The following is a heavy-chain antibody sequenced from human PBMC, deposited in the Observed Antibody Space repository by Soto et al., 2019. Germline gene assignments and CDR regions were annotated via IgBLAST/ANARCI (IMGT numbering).Heavy chain of an antibody. J-gene: IGHJ4*02. CDR3: AKGRLQNWNFDY. V-gene: IGHV3-23*01. Sequence: EVQLLESGGGSVQPGGSLRLSCVASGITFSSYAMHWVRRPPGKGLEWVSSIRGSGGTAYYVDYVKGRFSISRDSLLNTLYLQMKSLRAEDTAVYYCAKGRLQNWNFDYWGQGTLVTVSP. CDR2: IRGSGGTA. D-gene: IGHD6-25*01. CDR1: GITFSSYA.